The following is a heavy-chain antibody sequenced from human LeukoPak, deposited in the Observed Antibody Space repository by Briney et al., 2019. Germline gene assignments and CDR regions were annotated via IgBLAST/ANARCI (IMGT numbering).Heavy chain of an antibody. D-gene: IGHD1-26*01. V-gene: IGHV1-2*02. CDR1: GYTFTGCF. CDR3: ARGLTLYSGSYYPQDV. J-gene: IGHJ6*04. Sequence: ASVKVSCKASGYTFTGCFIHWVRQAPGQGLEWVGWINPNSGGTNYALKFQGRVTMTRDTSISTAYMELSRLISDDTAVYYCARGLTLYSGSYYPQDVWGKGTTVTVSS. CDR2: INPNSGGT.